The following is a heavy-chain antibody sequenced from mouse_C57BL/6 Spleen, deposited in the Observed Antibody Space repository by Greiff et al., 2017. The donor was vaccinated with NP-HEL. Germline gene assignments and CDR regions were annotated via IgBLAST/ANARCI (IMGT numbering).Heavy chain of an antibody. CDR1: GYTFTSYW. V-gene: IGHV1-50*01. D-gene: IGHD1-1*01. CDR2: IDPSDSYT. Sequence: QVQLQQPGAELVKPGASVKLSCKASGYTFTSYWMQWVKQRPGQGLEWIGEIDPSDSYTNYHQKFKGKATLTVDTSSSTAYMQLSSLTSEDSAVYYCARYYYGSSFRSFDYWGQGTTLTVSS. CDR3: ARYYYGSSFRSFDY. J-gene: IGHJ2*01.